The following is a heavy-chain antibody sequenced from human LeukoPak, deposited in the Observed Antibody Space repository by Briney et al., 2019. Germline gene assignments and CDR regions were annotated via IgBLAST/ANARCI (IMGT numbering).Heavy chain of an antibody. D-gene: IGHD6-13*01. CDR3: AKSNGYTNSWYDY. V-gene: IGHV3-23*01. CDR1: GFTFSNYA. J-gene: IGHJ4*02. CDR2: ISASGGST. Sequence: GGSLRLSCAASGFTFSNYAMRWVRQAPGKGPEWVSGISASGGSTYYAHSVNGRFTISRDNSKNTVSLQMDSLRAEDTALYYCAKSNGYTNSWYDYWGQGTLVSVSS.